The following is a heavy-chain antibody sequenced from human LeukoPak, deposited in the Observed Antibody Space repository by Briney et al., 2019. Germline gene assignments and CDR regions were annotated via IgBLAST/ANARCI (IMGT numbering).Heavy chain of an antibody. J-gene: IGHJ5*02. CDR2: IIPIFGTA. CDR1: GGTFSIYA. CDR3: ARGTDFNSNWFDP. V-gene: IGHV1-69*05. D-gene: IGHD2/OR15-2a*01. Sequence: ASVKVSCKASGGTFSIYAISWVRQAPGQGLEWMGGIIPIFGTANYAQKFQGRVTITTDESTSTAYMELSSLRSEDTAVYYCARGTDFNSNWFDPWGQGTLVTVSS.